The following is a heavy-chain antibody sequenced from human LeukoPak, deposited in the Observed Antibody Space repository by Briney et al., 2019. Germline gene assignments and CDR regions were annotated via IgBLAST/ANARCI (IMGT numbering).Heavy chain of an antibody. V-gene: IGHV4-59*08. Sequence: SETLSLTCTVSGGSISSYYWSWIRQPPGKGLEWIGYIYYSGSSNYNPSLKSRVTISVDTSKNQFSLKLSSVSAADTAVYYCARQSKDSSGYYYDRPLDYWGQGTLVTVSS. CDR3: ARQSKDSSGYYYDRPLDY. D-gene: IGHD3-22*01. J-gene: IGHJ4*02. CDR1: GGSISSYY. CDR2: IYYSGSS.